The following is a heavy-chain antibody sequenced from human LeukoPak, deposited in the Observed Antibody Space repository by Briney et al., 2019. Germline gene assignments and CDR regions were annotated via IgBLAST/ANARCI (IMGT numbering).Heavy chain of an antibody. D-gene: IGHD3-22*01. CDR2: IGSSGSPT. Sequence: GGSLRLSCAASGFAFSSYNMNWARQAPGKGLEWISYIGSSGSPTHYADSVGGRFTISRDNAKNSLYLQMNSLRDEDTAVYFCARRPYSDTSGRLSDVWGQGTTVTVSS. V-gene: IGHV3-48*02. CDR1: GFAFSSYN. J-gene: IGHJ6*02. CDR3: ARRPYSDTSGRLSDV.